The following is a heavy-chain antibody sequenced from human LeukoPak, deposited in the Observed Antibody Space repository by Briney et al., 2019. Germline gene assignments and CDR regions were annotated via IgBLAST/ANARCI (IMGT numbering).Heavy chain of an antibody. CDR1: GLSFSRDW. Sequence: GGSLRLSCAVSGLSFSRDWMTWLRQAPGKGLEWVTNIGQDGSEKYYVDSVKGRFTISRDNTKNSLYLQMNSLGVEDTALYYCARDYRGWFDPWGQGTLVTVSS. V-gene: IGHV3-7*03. CDR2: IGQDGSEK. J-gene: IGHJ5*02. CDR3: ARDYRGWFDP. D-gene: IGHD4-11*01.